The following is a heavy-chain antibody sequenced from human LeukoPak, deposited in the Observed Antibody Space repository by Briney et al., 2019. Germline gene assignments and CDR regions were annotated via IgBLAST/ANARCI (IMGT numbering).Heavy chain of an antibody. J-gene: IGHJ4*02. V-gene: IGHV3-7*01. CDR2: IKYDGSGK. CDR1: GFTLSSYW. D-gene: IGHD1-26*01. Sequence: AGGSLRLSCAASGFTLSSYWMSWVRPAPGKRLEWVANIKYDGSGKYYADSVKGRFTISRDDAKNSLYLEMNRLRVEDTAVYYCARDLFSGSYQEDFWGQGTLVTVSS. CDR3: ARDLFSGSYQEDF.